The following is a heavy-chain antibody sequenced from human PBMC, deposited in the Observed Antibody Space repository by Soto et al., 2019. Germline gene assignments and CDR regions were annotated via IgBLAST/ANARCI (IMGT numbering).Heavy chain of an antibody. CDR3: ARDCYCSSTSCFCYYYGMDV. Sequence: VKVSCKASGGTFSSYAISWVRQAPGQGLEWMGGIIPIFGTANYAQKFQGRVTITADESTSTAYMELSSLRSEDTAVYYCARDCYCSSTSCFCYYYGMDVWGQGTTVTVS. CDR2: IIPIFGTA. D-gene: IGHD2-2*01. CDR1: GGTFSSYA. J-gene: IGHJ6*02. V-gene: IGHV1-69*01.